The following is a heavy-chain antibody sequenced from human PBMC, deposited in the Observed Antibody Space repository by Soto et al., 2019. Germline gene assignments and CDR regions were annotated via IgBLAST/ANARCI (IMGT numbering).Heavy chain of an antibody. D-gene: IGHD3-22*01. Sequence: QVQLVESGGGVVQPGRSLRLSCAASGFTFSSYGMHWVRQAPGKGLEWVAVISYDGSNKYYADSVKGRFTISRDNSKNTLYLQMNSLRAADKAVYYCAKDGPNPTYYYDSSGYIPPDYWGQGTLVTVSS. V-gene: IGHV3-30*18. J-gene: IGHJ4*02. CDR3: AKDGPNPTYYYDSSGYIPPDY. CDR2: ISYDGSNK. CDR1: GFTFSSYG.